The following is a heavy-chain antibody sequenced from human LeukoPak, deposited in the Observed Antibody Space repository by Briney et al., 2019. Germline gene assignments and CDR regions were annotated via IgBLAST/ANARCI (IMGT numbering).Heavy chain of an antibody. CDR2: ISSTSKYV. CDR1: GFTFSTYS. D-gene: IGHD3-16*01. J-gene: IGHJ4*02. Sequence: GESLRLSCAASGFTFSTYSMNWVRQAPGKGLEWVSSISSTSKYVYYADSVKGRFTISRDNSKNTLYLQMNSLRAEDTAVYYCAKGGITVHQGFDYWGQGTLVTVSS. CDR3: AKGGITVHQGFDY. V-gene: IGHV3-21*04.